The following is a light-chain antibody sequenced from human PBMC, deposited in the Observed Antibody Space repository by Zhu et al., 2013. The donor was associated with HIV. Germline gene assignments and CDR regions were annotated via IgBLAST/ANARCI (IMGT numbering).Light chain of an antibody. J-gene: IGKJ4*01. CDR3: MQGLQIPPT. V-gene: IGKV2-28*01. CDR2: FGS. Sequence: DIVMTQSPLSLPVTPGEPASISCRSSQSLLHSNGHNCLEWYLQKPGQSPQLLIYFGSNRASGVPDRFIGSGSGTDFTLKISRVEAEDVGVYSCMQGLQIPPTFGGGPRWRSN. CDR1: QSLLHSNGHNC.